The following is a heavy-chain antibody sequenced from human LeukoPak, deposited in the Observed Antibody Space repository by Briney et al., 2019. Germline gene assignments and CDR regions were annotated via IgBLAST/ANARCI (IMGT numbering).Heavy chain of an antibody. CDR3: ARETGYSSSWYFY. Sequence: PSETLSLTCAVYGGSFSGYYWSWIRQPPGKGLEWIGEINHSGSTNYNPSLKSRVTISVDTSKNQFSLKLSSVTAADTAVYYCARETGYSSSWYFYWDQGTLVTVSS. V-gene: IGHV4-34*01. CDR2: INHSGST. D-gene: IGHD6-13*01. J-gene: IGHJ4*02. CDR1: GGSFSGYY.